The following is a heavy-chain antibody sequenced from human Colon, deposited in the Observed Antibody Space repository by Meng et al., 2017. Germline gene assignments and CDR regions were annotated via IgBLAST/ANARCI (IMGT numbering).Heavy chain of an antibody. V-gene: IGHV4-30-4*01. D-gene: IGHD3-22*01. J-gene: IGHJ2*01. CDR3: ARGYYDSSGYGYWYFDL. CDR2: IYYSGST. Sequence: VQPQGSGRGLVNPSQTLSLTCTVSGGSISSGDYYWSWIRQPPGKGLEWIGYIYYSGSTYYNPSLKSRVTISVDTSKNQFSLKLSSVTAADTAVYYCARGYYDSSGYGYWYFDLWGRGTLVTVSS. CDR1: GGSISSGDYY.